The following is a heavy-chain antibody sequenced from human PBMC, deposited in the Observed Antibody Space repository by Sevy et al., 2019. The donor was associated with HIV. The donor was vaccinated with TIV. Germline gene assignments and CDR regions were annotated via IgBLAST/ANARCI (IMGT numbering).Heavy chain of an antibody. CDR2: IKSKTDGGTT. CDR1: GFTFSNYV. V-gene: IGHV3-15*01. CDR3: TTDGGGYNYGYSFDY. D-gene: IGHD5-18*01. J-gene: IGHJ4*02. Sequence: GGSLRLSCAASGFTFSNYVMSWVRQAPGKGLEWVGRIKSKTDGGTTDYAAPVKGRFTISRDDSKNTLYLQMNSLKTEDTAVYYCTTDGGGYNYGYSFDYWGQGTLVTVSS.